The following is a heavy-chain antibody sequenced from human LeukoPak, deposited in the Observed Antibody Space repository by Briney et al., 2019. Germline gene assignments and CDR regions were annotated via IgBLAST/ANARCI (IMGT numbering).Heavy chain of an antibody. D-gene: IGHD3-3*01. Sequence: TSETLSLTCTVSGGSVSSSNYYWSWIRQPPGKGLEWIGYIYYSGSTNYNPSLKSRVTISVDTSKNQFSLKLSSVTAADTAVYYCARGLYYDFWSGYPPFDYWGQGTLVTVSS. CDR2: IYYSGST. CDR3: ARGLYYDFWSGYPPFDY. V-gene: IGHV4-61*01. CDR1: GGSVSSSNYY. J-gene: IGHJ4*02.